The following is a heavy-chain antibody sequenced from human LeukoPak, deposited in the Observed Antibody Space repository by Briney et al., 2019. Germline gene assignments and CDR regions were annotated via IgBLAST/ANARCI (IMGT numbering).Heavy chain of an antibody. CDR3: ARDGPQQVDWSVGYFDY. D-gene: IGHD3-9*01. CDR2: ISGSADST. Sequence: PGGSLRLSCAASGFTFSSSAMSWVRQAPGKGLEWVSSISGSADSTYYADSVKGRFTISRDNSKNTLYLQMNSLRAEDTALYYCARDGPQQVDWSVGYFDYWGQGTLVTVSS. V-gene: IGHV3-23*01. CDR1: GFTFSSSA. J-gene: IGHJ4*02.